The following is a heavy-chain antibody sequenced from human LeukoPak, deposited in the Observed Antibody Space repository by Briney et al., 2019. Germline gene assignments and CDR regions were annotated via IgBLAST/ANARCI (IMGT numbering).Heavy chain of an antibody. V-gene: IGHV1-69*13. J-gene: IGHJ5*02. CDR1: GGTFSSYA. Sequence: SVKVSCKASGGTFSSYAISWVRQAPGQGLEWMGGIIPIFGTANYAQKFQGRVTITADESTSTAYMELSSLRSEDTAVYYCAKPVADYPNSANGPLDTWGQGTLVTVSS. D-gene: IGHD4-11*01. CDR3: AKPVADYPNSANGPLDT. CDR2: IIPIFGTA.